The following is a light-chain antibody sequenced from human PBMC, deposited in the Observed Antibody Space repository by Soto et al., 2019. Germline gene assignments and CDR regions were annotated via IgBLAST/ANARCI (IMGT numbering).Light chain of an antibody. V-gene: IGLV2-23*01. J-gene: IGLJ1*01. CDR2: EGS. CDR3: CSYAGSSTSV. Sequence: QSALTQPASVSGSPGQSITISCTGTSSDVGSYNLVSWYQQHPGKAPKLMIYEGSKRPSGVSNRFSGSKSGNTASLTISELQAEDEADYYCCSYAGSSTSVFGTGTKGTVL. CDR1: SSDVGSYNL.